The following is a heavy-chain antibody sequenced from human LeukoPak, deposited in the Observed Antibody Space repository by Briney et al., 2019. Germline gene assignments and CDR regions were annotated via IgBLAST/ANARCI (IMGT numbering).Heavy chain of an antibody. J-gene: IGHJ4*02. D-gene: IGHD5/OR15-5a*01. Sequence: SETLSLTCTVSGGSISSGVHYWSWIRQHPAKGLEWIGYIYYSGSAYYNPSLESRVTISIDTSKNQFSLKLTSVTAADTAVYFCARGTLRLFDYCGQGSLVTVSS. V-gene: IGHV4-31*03. CDR3: ARGTLRLFDY. CDR1: GGSISSGVHY. CDR2: IYYSGSA.